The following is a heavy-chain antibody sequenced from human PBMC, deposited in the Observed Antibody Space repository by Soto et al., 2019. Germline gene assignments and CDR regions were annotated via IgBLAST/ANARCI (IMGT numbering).Heavy chain of an antibody. CDR2: ISYDGSNK. CDR1: GFTFSSYA. CDR3: ASTAY. Sequence: GGSLRLSCAASGFTFSSYAMHWVRQAPGKGLEWVAVISYDGSNKYYADSVKGRFTISRDNSKNTLYLQMNSLRAEDTTVYYCASTAYWGQGTLVTVSS. V-gene: IGHV3-30*04. J-gene: IGHJ4*02. D-gene: IGHD4-17*01.